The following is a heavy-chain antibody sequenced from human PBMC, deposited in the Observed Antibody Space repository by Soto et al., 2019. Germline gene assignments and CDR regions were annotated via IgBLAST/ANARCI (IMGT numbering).Heavy chain of an antibody. V-gene: IGHV3-15*01. CDR3: TTAYCSSTSCYEYWGYYYYMDV. J-gene: IGHJ6*03. Sequence: GGSLRLSCAASGFTFSNAWMSWVRQAPGKGLEWVGRIKSKTDGGTTDYAAPVKGRFTISRDDSKNTLYLQMNSLKTEDTAVYYCTTAYCSSTSCYEYWGYYYYMDVWGKGTTVTVSS. CDR1: GFTFSNAW. CDR2: IKSKTDGGTT. D-gene: IGHD2-2*01.